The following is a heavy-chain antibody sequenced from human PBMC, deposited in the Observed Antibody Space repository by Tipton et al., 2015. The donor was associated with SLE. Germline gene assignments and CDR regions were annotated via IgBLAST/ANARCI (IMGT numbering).Heavy chain of an antibody. J-gene: IGHJ4*02. V-gene: IGHV4-61*02. CDR1: GGSITSKNYF. Sequence: TLSLTCTVSGGSITSKNYFWNWIRQPAGKTLEWIGRIYAWGYTDYNPSLKSRVAMSVDTSKNQFSLKLTSVTAADTAVYYCARGFRYSSGPGAYWGQGTLVTVSS. D-gene: IGHD3-22*01. CDR3: ARGFRYSSGPGAY. CDR2: IYAWGYT.